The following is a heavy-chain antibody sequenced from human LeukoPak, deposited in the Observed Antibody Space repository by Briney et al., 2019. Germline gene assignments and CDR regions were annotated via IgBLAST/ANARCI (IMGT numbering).Heavy chain of an antibody. V-gene: IGHV3-21*01. CDR3: ARVKEASAFDI. CDR2: ISSSSSYI. D-gene: IGHD5-12*01. Sequence: GGSLGLSCAASGFTFSSYSMNWVRQAPGKGLEWVSSISSSSSYIYYADSVKGRFTISRDNAKNSLYLQMNSLRAEDTGLYYCARVKEASAFDIWGQGTRVTVSS. CDR1: GFTFSSYS. J-gene: IGHJ3*02.